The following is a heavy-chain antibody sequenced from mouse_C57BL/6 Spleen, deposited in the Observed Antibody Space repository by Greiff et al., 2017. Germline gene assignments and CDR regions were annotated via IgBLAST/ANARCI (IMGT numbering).Heavy chain of an antibody. CDR3: ARSTGRYWYFDG. CDR1: GYAFSSSW. V-gene: IGHV1-82*01. J-gene: IGHJ1*03. CDR2: IYPGGGDT. Sequence: VQLVESGPELVKPGASVKISCKASGYAFSSSWMNWVKQRPGKGLEWIGRIYPGGGDTNYTGKFKGKATLTADKSSSTAYMQLSSLTSEDSAVYFGARSTGRYWYFDGWGTGTTVTVSS.